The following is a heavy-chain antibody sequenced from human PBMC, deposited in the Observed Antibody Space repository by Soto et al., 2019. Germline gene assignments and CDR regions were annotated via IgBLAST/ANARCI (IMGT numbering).Heavy chain of an antibody. Sequence: ASVKVSCKASGYTFTSYAMHWVRQAPGQRLEWMGWINAGNGNTKYSQKFQGRVTITRDTSASTAYMELSSLRSEDTAVYYCARSGYCSSTSCYYGSGSYFSAYWGQGTLVTVSS. CDR1: GYTFTSYA. V-gene: IGHV1-3*01. CDR2: INAGNGNT. D-gene: IGHD2-2*01. CDR3: ARSGYCSSTSCYYGSGSYFSAY. J-gene: IGHJ4*02.